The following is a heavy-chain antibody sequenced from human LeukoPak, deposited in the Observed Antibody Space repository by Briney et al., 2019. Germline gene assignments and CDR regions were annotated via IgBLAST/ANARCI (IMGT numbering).Heavy chain of an antibody. Sequence: SETLSLTCTVSGGSISSSSYYWGWIRQPPGQGLEWIGSIYYSGSTYYNPSLKSRVTISVDTSKNQFSLKLRSVTAADTAVYYCARLVTAAVYFDYWGQGTLVTVSS. V-gene: IGHV4-39*01. D-gene: IGHD6-13*01. CDR1: GGSISSSSYY. J-gene: IGHJ4*02. CDR3: ARLVTAAVYFDY. CDR2: IYYSGST.